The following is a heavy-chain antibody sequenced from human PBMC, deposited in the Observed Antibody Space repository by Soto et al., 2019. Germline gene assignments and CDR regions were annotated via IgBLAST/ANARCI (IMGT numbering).Heavy chain of an antibody. J-gene: IGHJ4*02. CDR2: ISYDGSNK. D-gene: IGHD3-22*01. CDR3: AKDRDSSGYPIGYFDY. CDR1: GFTFSSYG. Sequence: GGSLRLSCAASGFTFSSYGMHWVRQAPGKGLEWVAVISYDGSNKYYADSVKGRFTISRDNSKNTLYLQMNSLRAEDTAVYYCAKDRDSSGYPIGYFDYRGQGTLVAVSS. V-gene: IGHV3-30*18.